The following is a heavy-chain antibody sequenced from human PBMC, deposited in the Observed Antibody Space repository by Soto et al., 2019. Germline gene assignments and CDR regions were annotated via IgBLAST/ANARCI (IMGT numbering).Heavy chain of an antibody. J-gene: IGHJ6*04. CDR3: AKDPHYYGTDA. Sequence: PWGSRRLSCAASGFTFSSYGMHWVRQAPGKGLEWVAVISYYGSNKYYADSVKGRFTISRDNSKNTLYLQMNSLRAEDTAVYYCAKDPHYYGTDALGKENPVTGS. V-gene: IGHV3-30*18. CDR1: GFTFSSYG. CDR2: ISYYGSNK.